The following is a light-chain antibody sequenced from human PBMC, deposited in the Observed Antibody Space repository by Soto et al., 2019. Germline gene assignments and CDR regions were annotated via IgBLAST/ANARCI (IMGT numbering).Light chain of an antibody. Sequence: QSVLTQPASVSGSPGQSITISCTGSDIGDYDYVSWYQQHPGKVAKLIIYEVTNRPSGVSNRFSGSKSGNTASLTISGLQSDDEADYYCSSFTTISTYVFGTGTKVTVL. V-gene: IGLV2-14*01. CDR2: EVT. CDR1: DIGDYDY. CDR3: SSFTTISTYV. J-gene: IGLJ1*01.